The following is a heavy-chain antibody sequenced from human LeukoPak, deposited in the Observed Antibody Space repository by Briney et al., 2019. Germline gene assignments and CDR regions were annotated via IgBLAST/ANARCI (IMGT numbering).Heavy chain of an antibody. D-gene: IGHD2-2*01. Sequence: GGSLRLSCAASGFTFSSYSMNWVRQAPGKGLEWVSYISSSSSTIYYADSVKGRFTISRDNSKNTLYLQMNSLRAEDTAVYYCAKAGGSTSPTFYYYGMDVWGQGTTVTVSS. CDR1: GFTFSSYS. CDR3: AKAGGSTSPTFYYYGMDV. V-gene: IGHV3-48*01. J-gene: IGHJ6*02. CDR2: ISSSSSTI.